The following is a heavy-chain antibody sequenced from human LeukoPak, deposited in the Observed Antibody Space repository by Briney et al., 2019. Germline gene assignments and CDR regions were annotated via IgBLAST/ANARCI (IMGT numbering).Heavy chain of an antibody. CDR2: IYYSGST. D-gene: IGHD3-9*01. Sequence: PSETLSLTCTVSGASISSYNWSWIRQPPGKGLERIGYIYYSGSTNSNPSLTSRVTISIDTSKNQFPLTLSPVTAADTAVYYCARVGSEYYDIVRLDYWGQGTLVTVSS. CDR1: GASISSYN. J-gene: IGHJ4*02. CDR3: ARVGSEYYDIVRLDY. V-gene: IGHV4-59*01.